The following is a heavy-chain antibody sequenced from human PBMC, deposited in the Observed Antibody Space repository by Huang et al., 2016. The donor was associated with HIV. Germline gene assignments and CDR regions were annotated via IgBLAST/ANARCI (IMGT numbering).Heavy chain of an antibody. J-gene: IGHJ5*02. V-gene: IGHV3-30*18. CDR3: AKESRWFSDFDQ. CDR1: GFIFSNFG. CDR2: ISYDGRSA. Sequence: QVQLVESGGGVVQPGTSLRLSCAASGFIFSNFGMPWVRQAPGKGVEWVAVISYDGRSARYSDSVKGRFTISRDNDKNTLSLEMNRLRHDDTAVYYCAKESRWFSDFDQWGQGTLVTVSS. D-gene: IGHD2-15*01.